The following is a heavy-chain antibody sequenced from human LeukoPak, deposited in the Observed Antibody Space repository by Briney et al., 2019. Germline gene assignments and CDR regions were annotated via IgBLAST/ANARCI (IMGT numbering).Heavy chain of an antibody. Sequence: SETLSLTCSVSGASIGSYYWIWIRQPQGKGPEWLGTIYYSGNTKYNSSLKSRVSILADTSNNQFSLRLSSVTAADTAVYYCAREGLTTIGVIDVWGKGTTVTVSS. J-gene: IGHJ6*03. D-gene: IGHD1-1*01. CDR1: GASIGSYY. CDR2: IYYSGNT. V-gene: IGHV4-59*01. CDR3: AREGLTTIGVIDV.